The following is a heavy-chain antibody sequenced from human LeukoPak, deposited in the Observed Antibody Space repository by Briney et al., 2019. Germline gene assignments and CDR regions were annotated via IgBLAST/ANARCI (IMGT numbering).Heavy chain of an antibody. CDR2: ISGSGGST. CDR1: GFTFSSYA. Sequence: PGASLRLSCAASGFTFSSYAMNWVRQAPGKGLEWVSTISGSGGSTYYADSVKGRFTISRDNSKNTLYLQMNSLRAEDTAVYYCAKESSGSSWFDYWGQGTLVTVSS. CDR3: AKESSGSSWFDY. J-gene: IGHJ4*02. D-gene: IGHD6-13*01. V-gene: IGHV3-23*01.